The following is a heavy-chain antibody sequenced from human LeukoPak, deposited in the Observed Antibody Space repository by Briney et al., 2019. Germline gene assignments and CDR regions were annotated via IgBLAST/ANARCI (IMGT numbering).Heavy chain of an antibody. CDR2: ITSKANSYAT. CDR3: TRPFLYGMDV. V-gene: IGHV3-73*01. J-gene: IGHJ6*02. D-gene: IGHD3-3*02. Sequence: GGSLRLSCAASGFTFSGSAMHWVRQASGKGLEWVGRITSKANSYATAFAASVKGRLIISRDDSKNTAYLQMNSLKTEDTAVYYCTRPFLYGMDVWGQGTTVTVSS. CDR1: GFTFSGSA.